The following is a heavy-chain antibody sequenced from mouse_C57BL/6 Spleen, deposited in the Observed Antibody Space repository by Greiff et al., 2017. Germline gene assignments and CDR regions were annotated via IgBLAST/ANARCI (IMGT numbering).Heavy chain of an antibody. CDR1: GYTFTSYW. V-gene: IGHV1-7*01. Sequence: QVQLQQSGAELAKPGASVKLSCKASGYTFTSYWMHWVKQRPGQGLEWIGYINPSSGYTKYKQKFKDKDTLTADKSSSTAYMQLSSLTYEDSAVYYCARSAEYYGSSYWYCDVWGTGTTVTVSS. J-gene: IGHJ1*03. D-gene: IGHD1-1*01. CDR2: INPSSGYT. CDR3: ARSAEYYGSSYWYCDV.